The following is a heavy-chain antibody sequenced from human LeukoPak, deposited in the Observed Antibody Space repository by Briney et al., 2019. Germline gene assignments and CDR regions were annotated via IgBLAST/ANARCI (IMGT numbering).Heavy chain of an antibody. V-gene: IGHV3-11*01. D-gene: IGHD6-19*01. CDR3: ARDQRLPASRSSGWYGHVDY. Sequence: GGSLRLSCAASGFTFSDYYMSWIRQAPGKGLEWVSYISSSGGTIYYADSVKGRFTISRDNAKNSLYLQMNSLRAEDTAVYYCARDQRLPASRSSGWYGHVDYWGQGTLVTVSS. CDR1: GFTFSDYY. J-gene: IGHJ4*02. CDR2: ISSSGGTI.